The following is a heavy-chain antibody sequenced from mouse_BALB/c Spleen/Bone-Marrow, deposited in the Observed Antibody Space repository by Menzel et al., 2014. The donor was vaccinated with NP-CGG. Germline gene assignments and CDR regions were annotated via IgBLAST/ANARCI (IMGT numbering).Heavy chain of an antibody. D-gene: IGHD1-1*01. J-gene: IGHJ2*01. CDR3: TRSYGSSYEYYFDY. CDR1: GYTFTSYW. V-gene: IGHV1-69*02. CDR2: IYSSDSYT. Sequence: VKLQESGAELVRPGASVKLSCKASGYTFTSYWINWVKQRPGQGLEWIGNIYSSDSYTNYNQKFKDKATLTVDKSSSTAYMQLSSPTSEDSAVYYCTRSYGSSYEYYFDYWGQGTTLTVSS.